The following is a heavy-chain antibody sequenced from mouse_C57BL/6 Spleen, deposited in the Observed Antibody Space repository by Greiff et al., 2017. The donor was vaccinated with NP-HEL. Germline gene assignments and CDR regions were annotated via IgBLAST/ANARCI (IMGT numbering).Heavy chain of an antibody. Sequence: QVQLQQSGAELVKPGASVKLSCKASGYAFSSYWMNWVKQRPGKGLEWIGQIYPGDGATNYNGKFKGKATLTADKSSSTAYMQLSSLTSEDSAVYFCARYSNYEDYAMDYWGQGTSVTVAS. V-gene: IGHV1-80*01. D-gene: IGHD2-5*01. CDR3: ARYSNYEDYAMDY. CDR2: IYPGDGAT. CDR1: GYAFSSYW. J-gene: IGHJ4*01.